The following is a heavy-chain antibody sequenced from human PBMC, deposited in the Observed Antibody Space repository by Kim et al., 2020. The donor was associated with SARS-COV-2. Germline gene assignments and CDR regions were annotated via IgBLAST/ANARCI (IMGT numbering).Heavy chain of an antibody. D-gene: IGHD3-10*01. CDR1: GGSISSSSYY. J-gene: IGHJ6*02. CDR3: ARQLGEWAMVREPNYYYYYGMDV. Sequence: SETLSLTCTVSGGSISSSSYYWGWIRQPPGKGLEWIGSIYYSGSTYYNPSLKSRVTISVDTSKNQFSLKLSSVTAADTAVYYCARQLGEWAMVREPNYYYYYGMDVWGQGTTVTVSS. CDR2: IYYSGST. V-gene: IGHV4-39*01.